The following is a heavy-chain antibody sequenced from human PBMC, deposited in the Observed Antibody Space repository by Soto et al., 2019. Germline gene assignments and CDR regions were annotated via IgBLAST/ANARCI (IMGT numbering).Heavy chain of an antibody. CDR2: IWYDGSKK. V-gene: IGHV3-33*01. CDR3: ARAASYYTLSSGHYPSRNGLDV. J-gene: IGHJ6*02. Sequence: GGSLRLSCAASGFTFSSFGMHWVRQAPGKGLEWVSLIWYDGSKKSYGDSVKGRFTISRDNSRNTVYLQMNSLRADDTAVYYCARAASYYTLSSGHYPSRNGLDVWGQGPTVTVSS. D-gene: IGHD3-22*01. CDR1: GFTFSSFG.